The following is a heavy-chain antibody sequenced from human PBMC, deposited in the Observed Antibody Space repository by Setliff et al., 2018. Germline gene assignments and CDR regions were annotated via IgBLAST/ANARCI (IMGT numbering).Heavy chain of an antibody. V-gene: IGHV4-4*07. Sequence: SETLSLTCTVSGGSISSYYWSWIRQPAGKGLEWIGHIYIGGSANYNPSLKSRVTMSIDTSKNQSSMKLNSVTAADMAVYYCAREQWLDPPGYYYMDVWAKGTTVTVSS. CDR1: GGSISSYY. CDR2: IYIGGSA. J-gene: IGHJ6*03. CDR3: AREQWLDPPGYYYMDV. D-gene: IGHD6-19*01.